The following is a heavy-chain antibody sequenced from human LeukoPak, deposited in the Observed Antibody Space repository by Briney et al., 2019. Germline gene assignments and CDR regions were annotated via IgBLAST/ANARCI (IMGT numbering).Heavy chain of an antibody. J-gene: IGHJ3*02. CDR2: ISSSSSYI. CDR1: GFIFRSYS. CDR3: ARDLGGSGNYYTNDAFDI. Sequence: GGSLRLSCAASGFIFRSYSMNWVRQAPGKGLEWVSSISSSSSYIYYADSVKGRFTVSRDNAKNSLYLQMNSLRDEDTAVYYCARDLGGSGNYYTNDAFDIWGQGTMVTVSS. V-gene: IGHV3-21*01. D-gene: IGHD3-10*01.